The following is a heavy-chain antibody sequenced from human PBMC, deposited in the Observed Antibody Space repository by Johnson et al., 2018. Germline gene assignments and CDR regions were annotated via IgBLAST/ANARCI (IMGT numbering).Heavy chain of an antibody. CDR2: INTDGSGT. V-gene: IGHV3-74*01. D-gene: IGHD4-17*01. CDR3: VRDTPGDGMDV. J-gene: IGHJ6*02. Sequence: VQLQESGGGLVQXGGSLRLSCAASGFTFRSYWMHWVRHIPGKGLVWVSHINTDGSGTSYADPVKGHFAISRANDKNMVYPQMNSLRAEDTALYYCVRDTPGDGMDVWGQGTTVTVSS. CDR1: GFTFRSYW.